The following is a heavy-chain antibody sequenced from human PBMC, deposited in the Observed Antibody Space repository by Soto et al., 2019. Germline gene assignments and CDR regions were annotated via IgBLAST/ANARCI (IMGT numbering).Heavy chain of an antibody. CDR2: IIPIFGTA. V-gene: IGHV1-69*01. J-gene: IGHJ6*02. Sequence: QVQLVQSGAEVKKPGCSVKVSSKASGGTFSSYAISWVRQAPGQGLEWMGGIIPIFGTANYAQKFQGRVTITADESTSTAYMELSSLRSEDTAVYYCARGITIFGVVYYYYGMDVWGQGTTVTVSS. CDR1: GGTFSSYA. D-gene: IGHD3-3*01. CDR3: ARGITIFGVVYYYYGMDV.